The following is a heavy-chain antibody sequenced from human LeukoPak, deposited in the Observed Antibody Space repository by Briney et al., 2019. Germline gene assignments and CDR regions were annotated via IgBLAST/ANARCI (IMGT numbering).Heavy chain of an antibody. CDR3: ARGPPIDYYDSSGYYYVFDY. V-gene: IGHV4-34*01. CDR2: INHSGST. D-gene: IGHD3-22*01. CDR1: GGSLTGYY. J-gene: IGHJ4*02. Sequence: PSETLSLTCEVSGGSLTGYYWSWIRQPPGKGLEWIGEINHSGSTNYNPSLKSRVTISVDTSKNQFSLKLSSVTAADTAVYYCARGPPIDYYDSSGYYYVFDYWGQGTLVTVSS.